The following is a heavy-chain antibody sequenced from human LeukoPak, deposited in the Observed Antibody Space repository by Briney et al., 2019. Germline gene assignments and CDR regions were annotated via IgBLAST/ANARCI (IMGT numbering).Heavy chain of an antibody. V-gene: IGHV3-30*02. CDR1: GFTFSSDA. J-gene: IGHJ4*02. Sequence: GGSLRLSCAASGFTFSSDAMHWVRQAPGKGLEWVAIILSDGSKTYYPDSVRGRFTISRDNSKNTLYLQMNSLRAEDTAVYYCARDRERYSYGYYFDYWGQGTLVTVSS. D-gene: IGHD5-18*01. CDR3: ARDRERYSYGYYFDY. CDR2: ILSDGSKT.